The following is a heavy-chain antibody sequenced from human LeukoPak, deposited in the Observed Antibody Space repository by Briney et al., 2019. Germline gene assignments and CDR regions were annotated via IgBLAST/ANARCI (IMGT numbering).Heavy chain of an antibody. CDR2: ISGGSGST. CDR3: AKHRLESGGYHSTD. D-gene: IGHD3-22*01. V-gene: IGHV3-23*01. CDR1: GFTFSSYA. J-gene: IGHJ4*02. Sequence: GGSLRLSCAAPGFTFSSYAMSWVRQAPGKGLAWVSTISGGSGSTYCADSVKGRFTISRDNSKNTLYLQMNSLRDEDTAVYYCAKHRLESGGYHSTDWGQGTLVTVSS.